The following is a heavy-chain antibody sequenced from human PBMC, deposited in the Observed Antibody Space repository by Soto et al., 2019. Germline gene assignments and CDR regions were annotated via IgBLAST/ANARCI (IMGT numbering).Heavy chain of an antibody. J-gene: IGHJ4*02. Sequence: QMQLVQSGAEVKKTGSSVTVSCKALGNTFSYRYLHWVRQAPGQALEWMGWITPFSGDVHYAQKFQERVTLTRHRSIITPYMRMSSLISEDTAIYFCASGRAGSGPFTWELPDHWGQGTLVTVSS. D-gene: IGHD1-26*01. CDR1: GNTFSYRY. CDR2: ITPFSGDV. CDR3: ASGRAGSGPFTWELPDH. V-gene: IGHV1-45*02.